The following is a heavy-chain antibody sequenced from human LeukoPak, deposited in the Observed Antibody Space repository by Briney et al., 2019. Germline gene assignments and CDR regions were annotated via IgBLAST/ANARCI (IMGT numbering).Heavy chain of an antibody. CDR1: GFSVSSNY. V-gene: IGHV3-66*01. Sequence: GGSLRLSCAASGFSVSSNYINWVRQAPGKGLEWVSVSYSGGSTYYADSVKGRITISRDNSKNTLYLQMNSLRAEDTAEYYCARVWGSDAFDIWGQGTMVTVSS. J-gene: IGHJ3*02. CDR2: SYSGGST. D-gene: IGHD3-16*01. CDR3: ARVWGSDAFDI.